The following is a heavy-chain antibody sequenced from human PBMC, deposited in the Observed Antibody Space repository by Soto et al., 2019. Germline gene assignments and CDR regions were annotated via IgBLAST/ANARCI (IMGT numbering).Heavy chain of an antibody. Sequence: GSLRLSCAASGFTFSSYAMSWVRQAPGKGLEWVSAISGSGGSTYYADSVKGRFTISRDNSKNTLYLQMNSLRAEDTAVYYCAKALPIDNYDFWSGYYFDYWGQGTLVTVSS. CDR2: ISGSGGST. V-gene: IGHV3-23*01. CDR1: GFTFSSYA. D-gene: IGHD3-3*01. CDR3: AKALPIDNYDFWSGYYFDY. J-gene: IGHJ4*02.